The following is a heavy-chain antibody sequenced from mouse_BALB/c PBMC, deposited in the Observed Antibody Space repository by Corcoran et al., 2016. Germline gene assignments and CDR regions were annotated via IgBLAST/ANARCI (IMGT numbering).Heavy chain of an antibody. CDR2: INTYTGEP. J-gene: IGHJ3*01. CDR1: GYTFTNYG. CDR3: ARDYGSSQTWFAY. Sequence: QIQLVQSGPELKKPGETVKISCKASGYTFTNYGMNWVKQAPGKGLKWMGWINTYTGEPTYADAFKGRFAFSLETSASTAYLQINNLKNEDMATYFCARDYGSSQTWFAYWGQGTLVTVSA. D-gene: IGHD1-1*01. V-gene: IGHV9-1*02.